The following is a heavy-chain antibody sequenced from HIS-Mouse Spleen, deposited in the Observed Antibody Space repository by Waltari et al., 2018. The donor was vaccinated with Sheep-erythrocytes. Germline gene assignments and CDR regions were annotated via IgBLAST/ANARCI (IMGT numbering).Heavy chain of an antibody. J-gene: IGHJ4*02. CDR1: GFTFSSYA. D-gene: IGHD3-22*01. CDR3: ARSDYYDRRLGLGVY. CDR2: ISYDGSNK. V-gene: IGHV3-30*04. Sequence: VVQPGRSLRLSCAASGFTFSSYAMHWVRQAPGKGLEWVAVISYDGSNKYYAESVKGRFTISRDNSKNTLYLQMNSLRAEDTAVYYCARSDYYDRRLGLGVYWGQGTLVTVSS.